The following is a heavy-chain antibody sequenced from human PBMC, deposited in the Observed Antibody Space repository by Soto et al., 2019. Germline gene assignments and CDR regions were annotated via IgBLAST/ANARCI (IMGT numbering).Heavy chain of an antibody. V-gene: IGHV3-53*01. CDR3: ARDRTNWGFDY. D-gene: IGHD7-27*01. Sequence: GGSLRLSCAASGFTVSSNYMSWVRQAPGKGLEWVSVIYSGGSTYYADSVKGRFTISRDNSKNTLYLQMNSLRAEDTAVYYCARDRTNWGFDYWGQGTLVTVSS. J-gene: IGHJ4*02. CDR1: GFTVSSNY. CDR2: IYSGGST.